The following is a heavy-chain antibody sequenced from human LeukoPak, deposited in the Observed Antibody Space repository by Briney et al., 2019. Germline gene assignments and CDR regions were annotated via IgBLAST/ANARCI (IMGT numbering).Heavy chain of an antibody. J-gene: IGHJ4*02. CDR1: GFTFSSYA. V-gene: IGHV3-30*04. D-gene: IGHD3-10*01. CDR2: ISYDGSNK. CDR3: ARDHGSGSYFDY. Sequence: GGSLRLSCAASGFTFSSYAMHWVRQAPGKGLEWVAVISYDGSNKYHADSVKGRFTISRDNSKNTLYLQMNSLGAEDTAVYYCARDHGSGSYFDYWGQGTLVTVSS.